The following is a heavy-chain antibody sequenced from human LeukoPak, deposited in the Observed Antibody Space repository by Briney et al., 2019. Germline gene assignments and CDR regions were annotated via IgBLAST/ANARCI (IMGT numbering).Heavy chain of an antibody. J-gene: IGHJ4*02. Sequence: SETLSLTCTVSGDSISNNYYWGWIRQPPGKGLEWIGSVYHTGNTEYNPSLKSRVTISIDTSKNQFSLNLSSVTAADTATYYCARNRYFDWLEFDYWGQGALVTVSS. CDR3: ARNRYFDWLEFDY. D-gene: IGHD3-9*01. CDR1: GDSISNNYY. V-gene: IGHV4-38-2*02. CDR2: VYHTGNT.